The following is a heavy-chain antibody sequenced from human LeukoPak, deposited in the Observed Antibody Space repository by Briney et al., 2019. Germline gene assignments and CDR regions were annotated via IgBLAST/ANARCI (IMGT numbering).Heavy chain of an antibody. D-gene: IGHD4-17*01. V-gene: IGHV3-21*04. CDR1: GFAFSSYS. CDR2: ISWNSGSI. CDR3: ARVTTKYFDY. Sequence: TGGSLRLSCAASGFAFSSYSMNWVRQAPGKGLEWVSGISWNSGSIGYADSVKGRFTISRDNAKNSLYLQMNSLRAEDTAVYYCARVTTKYFDYWGQGTLVTVSS. J-gene: IGHJ4*02.